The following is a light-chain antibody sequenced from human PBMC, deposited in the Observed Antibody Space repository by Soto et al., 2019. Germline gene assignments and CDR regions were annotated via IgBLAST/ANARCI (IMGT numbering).Light chain of an antibody. CDR3: QQSFSPLWT. CDR1: QSISNY. J-gene: IGKJ1*01. CDR2: AAS. Sequence: DIQMTQSPSSLSASVGDRVTITCRASQSISNYLNWYQQKPGKAPKLLIYAASSMQSGVPSRFSGSGSDTDFTLTISSLQPDDSANYYCQQSFSPLWTFGQGTKVEV. V-gene: IGKV1-39*01.